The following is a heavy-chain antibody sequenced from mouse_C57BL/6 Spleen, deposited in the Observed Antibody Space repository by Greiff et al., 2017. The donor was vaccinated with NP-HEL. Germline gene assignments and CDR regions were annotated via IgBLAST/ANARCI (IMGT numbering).Heavy chain of an antibody. CDR1: GYTFTDYY. Sequence: EVQLQQSGPVLVKPGASVKMSCKASGYTFTDYYMNWVKQSHGKSLEWIGVINPYNGGTSYNQKFKGKATLTVDKSSSTAYMELNSLTSEDSAVYYCAILRPAWFAYWGQGTLVTVSA. V-gene: IGHV1-19*01. CDR3: AILRPAWFAY. CDR2: INPYNGGT. J-gene: IGHJ3*01. D-gene: IGHD2-4*01.